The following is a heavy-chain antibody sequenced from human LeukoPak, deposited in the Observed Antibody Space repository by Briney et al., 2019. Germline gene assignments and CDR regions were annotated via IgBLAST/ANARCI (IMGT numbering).Heavy chain of an antibody. D-gene: IGHD6-6*01. J-gene: IGHJ4*02. CDR1: GFTVSSNS. V-gene: IGHV3-53*01. CDR2: IYSGGNT. CDR3: ARARPYYFDY. Sequence: GGSLRLSCAASGFTVSSNSMGWVRQAPGKGLEWVSVIYSGGNTYYADSVKGRFTVSRDNSMNTLYVQMNSLRAEDTAVYYCARARPYYFDYWGQGTLVTVSS.